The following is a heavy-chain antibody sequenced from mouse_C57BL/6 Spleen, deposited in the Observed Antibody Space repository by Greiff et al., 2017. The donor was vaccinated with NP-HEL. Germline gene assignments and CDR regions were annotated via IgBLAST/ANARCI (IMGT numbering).Heavy chain of an antibody. J-gene: IGHJ4*01. Sequence: EVKLMESGGDLVKPGGSLKLSCAASGFTFSSYGMSWVRQTPDKRLEWVATISSGGSYTYYPDSVKGRFTISRDNAKNTLYLQMSSLKSEDTAMYYCARRDYGGYSYYAMDYWGQGTSVTVSS. CDR1: GFTFSSYG. CDR3: ARRDYGGYSYYAMDY. CDR2: ISSGGSYT. V-gene: IGHV5-6*02. D-gene: IGHD2-3*01.